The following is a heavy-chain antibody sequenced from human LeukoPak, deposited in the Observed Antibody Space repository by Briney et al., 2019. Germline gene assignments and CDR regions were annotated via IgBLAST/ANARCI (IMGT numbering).Heavy chain of an antibody. CDR2: ISYDGSYK. D-gene: IGHD6-19*01. V-gene: IGHV3-30*18. Sequence: GGSLRLSCAASGFTFGSYGVHWVRQAPGKGLEWVAAISYDGSYKYYADSVKDRLTISRDYSKNTLYLRMSSLRAEDTAVYYCAKTYSSGWWDLDFWGQGTLVSVSS. CDR1: GFTFGSYG. CDR3: AKTYSSGWWDLDF. J-gene: IGHJ4*02.